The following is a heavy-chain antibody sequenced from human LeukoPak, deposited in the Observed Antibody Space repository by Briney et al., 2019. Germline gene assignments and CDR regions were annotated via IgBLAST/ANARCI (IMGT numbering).Heavy chain of an antibody. V-gene: IGHV3-7*01. J-gene: IGHJ6*02. CDR1: GFTFSSYW. CDR3: ARGFYDFWSGYYGTDYHYYGMDV. CDR2: IKQDGSEK. D-gene: IGHD3-3*01. Sequence: GGSLRLSCAASGFTFSSYWMSWVRQAPGKGLEWVANIKQDGSEKYYVDSVKGRFTISRDNAKNSLYLQMNSLRAEDTAVYYCARGFYDFWSGYYGTDYHYYGMDVWGQGTTVTVSS.